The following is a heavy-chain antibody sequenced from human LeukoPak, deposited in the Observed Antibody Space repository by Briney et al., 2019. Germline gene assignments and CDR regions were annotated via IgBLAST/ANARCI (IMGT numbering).Heavy chain of an antibody. Sequence: PGGSLRLSCAASGFPLSSCRMSWVRQAPGKGLGWVANIKEDGSEKYYVDSVRGRFTISRDNAKNSLYLQMNSLRVEDSAVYYCVRGGYQFEYWGQGTLVTVSS. J-gene: IGHJ4*02. CDR2: IKEDGSEK. CDR3: VRGGYQFEY. V-gene: IGHV3-7*01. D-gene: IGHD1-26*01. CDR1: GFPLSSCR.